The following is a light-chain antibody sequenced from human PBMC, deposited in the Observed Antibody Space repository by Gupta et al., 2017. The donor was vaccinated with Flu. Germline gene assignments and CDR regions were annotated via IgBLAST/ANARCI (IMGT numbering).Light chain of an antibody. CDR2: TAA. J-gene: IGKJ4*01. Sequence: DIQMTQSPSSVSASVGDRVTITWRASQDVSNWLAWYQQKPGKAPKLLIYTAASLQSGVPSRFSGRGSGTDFTPTISSLQPEDFATYYCQQAHSFPLTLGGGTKVEIK. CDR1: QDVSNW. CDR3: QQAHSFPLT. V-gene: IGKV1-12*01.